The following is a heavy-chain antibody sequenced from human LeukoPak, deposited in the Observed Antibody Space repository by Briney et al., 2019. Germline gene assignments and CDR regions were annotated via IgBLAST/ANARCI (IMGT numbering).Heavy chain of an antibody. V-gene: IGHV4-39*07. CDR2: FYYSGRT. Sequence: CTVSGGSISXSXXXXGXSRXPPXXGXXXXGSFYYSGRTYYNSSLKSRVTISVDTSKNQFSLKLSSVTAADTAVYYCARGVGYSGYDFDYWGQGTLVTVSS. D-gene: IGHD5-12*01. CDR3: ARGVGYSGYDFDY. CDR1: GGSISXSXXX. J-gene: IGHJ4*02.